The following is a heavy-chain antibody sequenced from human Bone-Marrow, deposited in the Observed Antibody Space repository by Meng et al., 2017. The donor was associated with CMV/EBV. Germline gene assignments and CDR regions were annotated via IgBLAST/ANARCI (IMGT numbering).Heavy chain of an antibody. Sequence: GESLKISCKGSGYSFTSYWIGWVRQMPGKGLEWMGSIHPSDSATRYNPSFQGQGSISADKSSSTAYLQWRSLTASDTAMYYCARYLSGGAALLRYWGQGTLVTVSS. CDR1: GYSFTSYW. CDR2: IHPSDSAT. V-gene: IGHV5-51*01. D-gene: IGHD2-15*01. J-gene: IGHJ4*02. CDR3: ARYLSGGAALLRY.